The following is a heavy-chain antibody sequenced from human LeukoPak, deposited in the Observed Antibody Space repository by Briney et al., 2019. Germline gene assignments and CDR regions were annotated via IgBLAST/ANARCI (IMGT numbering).Heavy chain of an antibody. J-gene: IGHJ6*02. D-gene: IGHD3-22*01. Sequence: ASVKVSCKASGGTFSSYAISWVRQAPGQGLEWMGGITPIFGTANYAQKFQGRVTITADESTSTAYMELSSLRSEDTAVYYCASMGSSGYNYYYGMDVWGQGTTVTVSS. CDR2: ITPIFGTA. CDR3: ASMGSSGYNYYYGMDV. CDR1: GGTFSSYA. V-gene: IGHV1-69*13.